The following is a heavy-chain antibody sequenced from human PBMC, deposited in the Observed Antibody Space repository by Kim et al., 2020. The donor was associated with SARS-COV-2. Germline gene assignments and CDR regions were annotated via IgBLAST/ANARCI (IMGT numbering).Heavy chain of an antibody. CDR2: ISAYNGNT. D-gene: IGHD3-10*01. V-gene: IGHV1-18*01. J-gene: IGHJ5*02. CDR1: GYTFTSYG. Sequence: ASVKVSCKASGYTFTSYGISWVRQAPGQGLEWMGWISAYNGNTNYAQKLQGRVTMTTDTSTSTAYMELWSLRSDDTAVYYCARVLLWFGELSSDLNWFEPWGQGTLVTVSS. CDR3: ARVLLWFGELSSDLNWFEP.